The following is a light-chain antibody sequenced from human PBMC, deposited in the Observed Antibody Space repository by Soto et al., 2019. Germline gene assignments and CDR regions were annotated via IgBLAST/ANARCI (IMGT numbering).Light chain of an antibody. Sequence: QSALTQPRSASGSPGQSVAIPCTGTSSDVGGYNYVSWYQQHPGKAPKLMMCEGNKRPSGVPDRFSGSKSGNTASLTVPGLQAEDEDDYYSSSYAGSSNVFGSGTKVTV. J-gene: IGLJ1*01. CDR1: SSDVGGYNY. CDR3: SSYAGSSNV. CDR2: EGN. V-gene: IGLV2-8*01.